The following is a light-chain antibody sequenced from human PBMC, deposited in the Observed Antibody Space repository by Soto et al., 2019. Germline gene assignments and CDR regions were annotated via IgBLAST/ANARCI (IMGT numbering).Light chain of an antibody. CDR1: SSNVGSYDL. J-gene: IGLJ2*01. V-gene: IGLV2-23*01. Sequence: QPALTQPASVSGSPGQSITISCTGTSSNVGSYDLVSWYQQHPGEAPKLMIYEGTKRPSGVSNRFSGSKSTNTASLTISGLQPEDAADYYCCSYAGSDTMIFGGGTKLTVL. CDR3: CSYAGSDTMI. CDR2: EGT.